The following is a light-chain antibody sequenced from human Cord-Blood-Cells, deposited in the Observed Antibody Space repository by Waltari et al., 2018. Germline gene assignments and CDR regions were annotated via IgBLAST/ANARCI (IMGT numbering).Light chain of an antibody. V-gene: IGKV1-39*01. Sequence: DIQMPQSPSSLSASVGDRVTITCRASQSISSYLNWYQQKPGKAPKLLIYAASSLQSGVPSRFSGSGSGTDFTLTISSLQPKDFATYYCQQSYSTPYTFGQGTKLEIK. CDR3: QQSYSTPYT. J-gene: IGKJ2*01. CDR2: AAS. CDR1: QSISSY.